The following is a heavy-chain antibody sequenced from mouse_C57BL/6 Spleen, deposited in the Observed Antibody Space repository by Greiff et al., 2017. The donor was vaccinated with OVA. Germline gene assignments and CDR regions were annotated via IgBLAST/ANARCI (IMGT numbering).Heavy chain of an antibody. V-gene: IGHV1-26*01. Sequence: EVQLQQSGPELVKPGASVKISCKASGYTFTDYYMNWVKQSHGQSLEWIGDINPNNGGTSYNQKFKGKATLTVDKSSSTAYLELRSLTSEDSAGYYCARYAMDYWGQGTSVTVSS. CDR2: INPNNGGT. CDR1: GYTFTDYY. J-gene: IGHJ4*01. CDR3: ARYAMDY.